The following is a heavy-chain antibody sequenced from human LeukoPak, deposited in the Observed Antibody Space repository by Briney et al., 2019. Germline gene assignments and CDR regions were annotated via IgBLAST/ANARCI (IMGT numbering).Heavy chain of an antibody. D-gene: IGHD3-10*01. V-gene: IGHV3-23*01. CDR3: ADPGGSGAQFDL. CDR1: GFTFSSFA. CDR2: ISGSGHNT. Sequence: PGGSLRLSCAASGFTFSSFAMSWVRQARGKGLEWVSTISGSGHNTHYADSVKGRFTISRDNSENTVYLQMNSLRAEDSAVYYCADPGGSGAQFDLWGRGTLLTVSS. J-gene: IGHJ2*01.